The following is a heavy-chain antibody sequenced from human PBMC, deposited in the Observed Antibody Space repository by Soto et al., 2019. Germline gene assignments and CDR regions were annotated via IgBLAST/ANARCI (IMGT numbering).Heavy chain of an antibody. CDR3: AREGGGNSGRGADY. D-gene: IGHD2-21*02. V-gene: IGHV4-34*01. CDR1: GGSFIGYY. Sequence: NRSETLSLTCAVYGGSFIGYYCIFIRHPPGKGLEWIGEINHSGSTNYNPSLKSRVTISVDTSKNQFSLKLSSVTAADTAVYYCAREGGGNSGRGADYWGQGTLVTVSS. CDR2: INHSGST. J-gene: IGHJ4*02.